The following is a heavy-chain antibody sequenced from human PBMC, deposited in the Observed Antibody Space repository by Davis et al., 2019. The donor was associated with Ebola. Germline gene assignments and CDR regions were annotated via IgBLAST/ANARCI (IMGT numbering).Heavy chain of an antibody. CDR2: INPNDGRT. Sequence: AASVKVSCKASGYTFTNYYMHWVRQAPGQGLEWMGMINPNDGRTIYAQKFQGRVTVTRDTSTSTVYMELSGLSSEDTAVYYCARAIYYYDSSGYSDYWGQGTLVTVSS. CDR3: ARAIYYYDSSGYSDY. J-gene: IGHJ4*02. V-gene: IGHV1-46*01. D-gene: IGHD3-22*01. CDR1: GYTFTNYY.